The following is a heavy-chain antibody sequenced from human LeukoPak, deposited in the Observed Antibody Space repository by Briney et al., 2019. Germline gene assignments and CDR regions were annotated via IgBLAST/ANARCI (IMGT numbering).Heavy chain of an antibody. V-gene: IGHV3-48*03. D-gene: IGHD3-3*01. Sequence: PGGSLRLSCAASGFTFSSYEMNWVRQAPGKGLEWVSYISSSGSTIYYADSVKGRFTISRDNAKNSLYLQMNSLRAEDTAVYYSASSPPNYDFWSGYYTFRFDYWGQGTLVTVSS. J-gene: IGHJ4*02. CDR1: GFTFSSYE. CDR2: ISSSGSTI. CDR3: ASSPPNYDFWSGYYTFRFDY.